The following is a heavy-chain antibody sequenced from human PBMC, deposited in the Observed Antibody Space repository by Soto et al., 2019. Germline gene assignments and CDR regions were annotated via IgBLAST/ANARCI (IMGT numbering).Heavy chain of an antibody. D-gene: IGHD6-13*01. Sequence: GESLKISCNGSGYSFTSYWIGWVRQMPGKGLEWMGIIYPGDSDTRYSPSFQGQVTISADKSISTAYLQWSSLKASDTAMYYCARVYLVWGGRPIDAFDIWGQGTMVTVSS. CDR1: GYSFTSYW. J-gene: IGHJ3*02. CDR2: IYPGDSDT. V-gene: IGHV5-51*01. CDR3: ARVYLVWGGRPIDAFDI.